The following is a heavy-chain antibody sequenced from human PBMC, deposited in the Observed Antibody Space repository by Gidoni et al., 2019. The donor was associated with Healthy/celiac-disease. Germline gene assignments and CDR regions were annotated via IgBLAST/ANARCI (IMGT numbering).Heavy chain of an antibody. Sequence: QVQLVESGGGVVQPGRSLRLSCPASGFPFRSYAMHWVRQAPGKGLEWVAVISNDGSNKYYADSVKGRFTISRDNSKNTLYLQMNSLRAEDTAVYYCARAGSGYSYGDYWGQGTLVTVSS. D-gene: IGHD5-18*01. V-gene: IGHV3-30-3*01. CDR2: ISNDGSNK. CDR3: ARAGSGYSYGDY. J-gene: IGHJ4*02. CDR1: GFPFRSYA.